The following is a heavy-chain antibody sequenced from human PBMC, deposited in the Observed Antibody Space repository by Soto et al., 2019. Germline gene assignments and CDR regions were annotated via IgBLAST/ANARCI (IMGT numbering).Heavy chain of an antibody. V-gene: IGHV3-23*01. CDR2: ISGSGGST. CDR1: GFTFSSYA. J-gene: IGHJ4*02. CDR3: AKVGITYYDFWSGYRPFDY. D-gene: IGHD3-3*01. Sequence: GGSLRLSCAASGFTFSSYAASWVRQAPGKGLEWVSAISGSGGSTYYADSVKGRFTISRDNSKNTLYLQMNSLRAEDTAVYYCAKVGITYYDFWSGYRPFDYWGQGTLVTVSS.